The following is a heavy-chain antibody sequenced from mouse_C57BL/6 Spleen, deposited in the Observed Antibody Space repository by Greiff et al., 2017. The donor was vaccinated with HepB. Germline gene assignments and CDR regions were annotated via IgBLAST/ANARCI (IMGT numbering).Heavy chain of an antibody. J-gene: IGHJ3*01. V-gene: IGHV1-26*01. CDR2: INPNNGGT. CDR1: GYTFTDYY. CDR3: ARKDYGYDEGFAY. Sequence: EVQLQQSGPELVKPGASVKISCKASGYTFTDYYMNWVKQSHGKSLEWIGDINPNNGGTSYNQKFKGKATLTVDKSSSTAYMELRSLTSEDSAVYYCARKDYGYDEGFAYWGQGTLVTVSA. D-gene: IGHD2-2*01.